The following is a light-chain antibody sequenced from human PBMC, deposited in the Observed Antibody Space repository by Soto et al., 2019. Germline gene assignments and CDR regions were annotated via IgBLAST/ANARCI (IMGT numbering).Light chain of an antibody. J-gene: IGLJ2*01. CDR1: SSDVGGYNH. CDR3: SAYTGSSTLV. Sequence: QSALTQPASVSGSPGQSITISCTGTSSDVGGYNHVSWYQQHPGKAPKLMIYDVSNRPSGVSNRLSGSKSGNTASLTISGLQAEDEADYYCSAYTGSSTLVFGGGTKLTVL. V-gene: IGLV2-14*01. CDR2: DVS.